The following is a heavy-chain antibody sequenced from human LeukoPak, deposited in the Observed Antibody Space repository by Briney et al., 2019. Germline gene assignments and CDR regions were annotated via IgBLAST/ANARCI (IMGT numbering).Heavy chain of an antibody. J-gene: IGHJ4*02. CDR1: GGSISSSSYY. CDR3: ASWGFSGSYYKNY. CDR2: LYYSGST. V-gene: IGHV4-39*01. Sequence: SETLSLTCTVSGGSISSSSYYWGWIRQPPGKGLEWIGSLYYSGSTYYNPSLKSRVTISVDTSKNQFSLKLSSVTAADTAVYYCASWGFSGSYYKNYWGQGTLVTVSS. D-gene: IGHD1-26*01.